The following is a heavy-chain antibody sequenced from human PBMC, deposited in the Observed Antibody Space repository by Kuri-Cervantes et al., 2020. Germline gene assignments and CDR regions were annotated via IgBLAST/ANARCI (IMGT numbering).Heavy chain of an antibody. Sequence: GESLKISCAASGFTFSGHGMHWVRQAPGKGLEWVAVIWYDGSNKYYADSVKGRFTISRDNSKNTLYLQMNSLRAEDTAVYYCAKGQWLVEFWEDWGQGTLVTVSS. V-gene: IGHV3-33*06. CDR3: AKGQWLVEFWED. CDR1: GFTFSGHG. CDR2: IWYDGSNK. D-gene: IGHD6-19*01. J-gene: IGHJ4*02.